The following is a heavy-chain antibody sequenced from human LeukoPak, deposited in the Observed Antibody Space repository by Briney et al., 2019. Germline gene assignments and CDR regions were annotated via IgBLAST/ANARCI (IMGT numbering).Heavy chain of an antibody. V-gene: IGHV1-2*02. J-gene: IGHJ4*02. D-gene: IGHD6-13*01. CDR2: INPNNGGT. CDR3: ARGYSSPVPNFDY. CDR1: GYTFTGFY. Sequence: ASVKVSCKASGYTFTGFYMHWVRQAPGQGLEWMGWINPNNGGTSYAQKFQGRVTMTRDTSITTAYMELPSLTSDDTAVYYCARGYSSPVPNFDYWGQGTLVTVSS.